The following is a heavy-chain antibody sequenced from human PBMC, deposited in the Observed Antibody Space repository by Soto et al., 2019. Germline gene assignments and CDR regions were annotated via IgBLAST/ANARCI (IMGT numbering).Heavy chain of an antibody. J-gene: IGHJ4*02. D-gene: IGHD3-16*01. CDR2: TSYDGSNN. Sequence: QVQLVESGGGVVQPGTSLRLSCVGSGFTFRSYVIQWVRQAPGKGLEWVALTSYDGSNNFYGDSVKGRFTISRHNSRNPVERLMDSLRVEDTGLYYCARWGTTGGLDVWGQGTLVSVSS. V-gene: IGHV3-33*05. CDR3: ARWGTTGGLDV. CDR1: GFTFRSYV.